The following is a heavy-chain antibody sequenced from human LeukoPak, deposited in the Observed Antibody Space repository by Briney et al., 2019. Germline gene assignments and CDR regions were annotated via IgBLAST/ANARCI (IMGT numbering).Heavy chain of an antibody. J-gene: IGHJ4*02. CDR1: GDSLNNTNSY. D-gene: IGHD4-17*01. CDR2: IYYSGYT. CDR3: ARHWTTADF. V-gene: IGHV4-39*01. Sequence: PSETLSLTRTVSGDSLNNTNSYWGWIRQSPGKGLEWIGSIYYSGYTYSNPSLRSRVTIPVDTSKNQFSLKLNSVTAADTAVYYCARHWTTADFWGQGTLVSVSS.